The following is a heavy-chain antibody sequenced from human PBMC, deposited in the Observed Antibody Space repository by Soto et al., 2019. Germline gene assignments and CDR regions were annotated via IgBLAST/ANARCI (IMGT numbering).Heavy chain of an antibody. V-gene: IGHV1-69*01. J-gene: IGHJ6*02. CDR3: ARAVVVPAANYYYYGMEV. D-gene: IGHD2-2*01. CDR2: IIPIFGTA. CDR1: GGTFSSYA. Sequence: QVQLVQSGAEVKKPGSSVKVSCKASGGTFSSYAISWVRQAPGQGLEWMGGIIPIFGTANYAQKFQGRVTITADEFTSTAYMELSSLRSEDTAVYYCARAVVVPAANYYYYGMEVWGQGTTVTVSS.